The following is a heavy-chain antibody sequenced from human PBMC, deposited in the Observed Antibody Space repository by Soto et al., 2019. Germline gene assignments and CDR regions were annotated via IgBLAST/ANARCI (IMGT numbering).Heavy chain of an antibody. J-gene: IGHJ4*02. V-gene: IGHV1-69*01. D-gene: IGHD3-10*01. CDR2: IIPVFETT. CDR3: ILCYSSSWKIFFDY. CDR1: GGTYSSYA. Sequence: QVHVVQSGAEMKSLGSSVKVSCQASGGTYSSYAFNWVRLAPGQGLEGMGGIIPVFETTNLAQKFQGRVTLTADESKTTAYMELSRLRSEDAVVYFCILCYSSSWKIFFDYWGQGTLVAVTS.